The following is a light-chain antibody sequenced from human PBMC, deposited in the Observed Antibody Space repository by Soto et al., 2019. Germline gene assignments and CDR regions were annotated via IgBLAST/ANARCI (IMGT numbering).Light chain of an antibody. J-gene: IGLJ2*01. CDR2: GNS. CDR3: QSYDSSLSGSVV. V-gene: IGLV1-40*01. CDR1: SSNIGAGYD. Sequence: QAVVTQPPSVSGAQGQRVTISCTGSSSNIGAGYDVHWYQQLPGTAPKLLIYGNSNRPSGVPDRFSGSKSGTSASLAIPGLQAEDEADYYCQSYDSSLSGSVVFGGGTKLTVL.